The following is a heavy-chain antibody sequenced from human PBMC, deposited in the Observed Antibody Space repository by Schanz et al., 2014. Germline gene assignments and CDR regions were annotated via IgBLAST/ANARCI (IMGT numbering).Heavy chain of an antibody. D-gene: IGHD4-17*01. Sequence: EVQLVESGGGVVQPGRSLRLSCAASGFTFSTHAMHWVRQAPGKGLEWVSYVSRSTPDIYYADSVKGRFTMSRDNAKNSVFLQMNSLRAEDTAVYYCARKMKLGVYGGKGHDSLDIWGQGTMVTVSS. V-gene: IGHV3-48*01. J-gene: IGHJ3*02. CDR3: ARKMKLGVYGGKGHDSLDI. CDR2: VSRSTPDI. CDR1: GFTFSTHA.